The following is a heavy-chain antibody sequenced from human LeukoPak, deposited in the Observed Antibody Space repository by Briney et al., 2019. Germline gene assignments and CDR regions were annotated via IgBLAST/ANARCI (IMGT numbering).Heavy chain of an antibody. CDR1: GYTFTSYY. Sequence: ASVKVSCKASGYTFTSYYLHWVRHAPGQAREWMGRIHPTVGDTTYAQKFQGRVTMARDMSTGTVYMDLSSLRSEDTAVYYCAGYGFSSVWQGGWHAFDIWGQGTTVTVSS. CDR3: AGYGFSSVWQGGWHAFDI. CDR2: IHPTVGDT. J-gene: IGHJ3*02. V-gene: IGHV1-46*01. D-gene: IGHD6-25*01.